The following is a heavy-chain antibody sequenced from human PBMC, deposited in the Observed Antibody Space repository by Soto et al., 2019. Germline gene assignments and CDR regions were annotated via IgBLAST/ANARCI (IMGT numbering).Heavy chain of an antibody. CDR1: GFTFSNYA. J-gene: IGHJ3*02. Sequence: EVQLLESGGGLVQPGGSLRLSCAASGFTFSNYAMSWVRQAPGKGLEWVSTISGSGNNTYYADSVKGRFTISRDNSKNTLYLQMNSLRAEDTAVYYCARSGYRGAFDIWGQGTMVTVSS. CDR3: ARSGYRGAFDI. V-gene: IGHV3-23*01. D-gene: IGHD3-3*01. CDR2: ISGSGNNT.